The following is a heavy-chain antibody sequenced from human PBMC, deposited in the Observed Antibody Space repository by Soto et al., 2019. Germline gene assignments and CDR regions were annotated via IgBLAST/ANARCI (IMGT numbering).Heavy chain of an antibody. CDR2: IIPIFGTA. D-gene: IGHD2-15*01. Sequence: GASVKVSCKASGGTFSSCAISWVRQAPGQGLEWMGGIIPIFGTANYAQKFQGRVTITADESTSTAYMELSSLRSEDTAVYYCARWVVVAAFFDYWGQGTLVTVSS. J-gene: IGHJ4*02. V-gene: IGHV1-69*13. CDR3: ARWVVVAAFFDY. CDR1: GGTFSSCA.